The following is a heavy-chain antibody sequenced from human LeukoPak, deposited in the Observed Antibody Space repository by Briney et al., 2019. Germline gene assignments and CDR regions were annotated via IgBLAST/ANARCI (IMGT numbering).Heavy chain of an antibody. V-gene: IGHV3-48*03. J-gene: IGHJ3*02. CDR3: VRGGYCSSTICYWYNAFDM. CDR2: IATSGSAI. CDR1: GFTFSSYE. Sequence: GVLRLSCAASGFTFSSYEVSWVRQAPGKGLEWVSYIATSGSAIYYADSVKGRFTISRDNAKNSLYLQMNSLRAEDMAVYYCVRGGYCSSTICYWYNAFDMWGQGTMVTVSS. D-gene: IGHD2-2*01.